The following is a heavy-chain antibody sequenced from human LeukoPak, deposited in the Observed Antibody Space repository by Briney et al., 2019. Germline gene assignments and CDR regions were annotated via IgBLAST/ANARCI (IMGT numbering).Heavy chain of an antibody. CDR2: INPNSGGT. Sequence: ASVKVSCKASGYTFTGYYMHWVRQAPGQGLEWMGWINPNSGGTNYAQKFQGRVTMTRDTSISTAYMELSRLRSDDTAVYYCAXXXXXXXXXXCYSGIPADYWGQGTLVTVSS. CDR1: GYTFTGYY. D-gene: IGHD2-15*01. J-gene: IGHJ4*02. V-gene: IGHV1-2*02. CDR3: AXXXXXXXXXXCYSGIPADY.